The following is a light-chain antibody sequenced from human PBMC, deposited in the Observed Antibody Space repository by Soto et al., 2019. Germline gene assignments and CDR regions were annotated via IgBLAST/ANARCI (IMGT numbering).Light chain of an antibody. CDR1: QGIKND. CDR3: LQDFTYPRT. J-gene: IGKJ3*01. V-gene: IGKV1-6*01. CDR2: GAS. Sequence: AIQMTQSPSSLSASVGDRVTMTCRASQGIKNDLGWYQQRPGKAPRLLIYGASTLYSGVPSRFSATGSGIDFTLTINRLQPEDFATYYCLQDFTYPRTFGPGTRV.